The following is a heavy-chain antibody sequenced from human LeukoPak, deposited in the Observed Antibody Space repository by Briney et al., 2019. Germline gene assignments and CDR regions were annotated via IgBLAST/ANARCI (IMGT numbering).Heavy chain of an antibody. J-gene: IGHJ4*02. CDR1: GFTFSSYA. CDR2: ISSSSSYI. V-gene: IGHV3-21*01. D-gene: IGHD4-17*01. CDR3: ARDRYGDPYYFDY. Sequence: GGSLRLSCAASGFTFSSYAMSWVRQAPGKGLEWVSSISSSSSYIYYADSVKGRFTISRDNAKNSLYLQMNSLRAEDTAVYYCARDRYGDPYYFDYWGQGTLVTVSS.